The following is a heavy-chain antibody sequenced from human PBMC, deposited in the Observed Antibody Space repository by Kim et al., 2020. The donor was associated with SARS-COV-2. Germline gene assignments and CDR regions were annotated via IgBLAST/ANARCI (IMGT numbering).Heavy chain of an antibody. CDR3: ARELAAWPTTVTQLFDY. V-gene: IGHV1-46*01. D-gene: IGHD4-17*01. Sequence: ASVKVSCKASGYTFTSYYMHWVRQAPGQGLEWMGIINPSGGSTSYAQKFQGRVTMTRDTSTSTVYMELSSLRSEDTAVYYCARELAAWPTTVTQLFDYWGQGTLVTVSS. CDR2: INPSGGST. J-gene: IGHJ4*02. CDR1: GYTFTSYY.